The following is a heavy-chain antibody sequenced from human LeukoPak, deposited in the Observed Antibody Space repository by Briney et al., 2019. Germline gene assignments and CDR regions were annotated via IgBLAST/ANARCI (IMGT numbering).Heavy chain of an antibody. J-gene: IGHJ6*03. Sequence: GGSLRLSCVASGLSFRSYAMNWVRQAPGKGLEWVSSINGAGGITYYADSVKGRFTISRDNAKNSLYLQMNSLRAEDTAVYYCARNSAGGPYYYYMDVWGKGTTVTVSS. D-gene: IGHD3-10*01. CDR2: INGAGGIT. CDR1: GLSFRSYA. V-gene: IGHV3-23*01. CDR3: ARNSAGGPYYYYMDV.